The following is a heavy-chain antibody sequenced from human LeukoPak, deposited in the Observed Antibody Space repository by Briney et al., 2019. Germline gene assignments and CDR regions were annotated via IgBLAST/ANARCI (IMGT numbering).Heavy chain of an antibody. CDR1: GDSFTSYW. D-gene: IGHD6-13*01. J-gene: IGHJ4*02. V-gene: IGHV5-51*01. CDR2: ISPGDSDT. CDR3: ARRIVAAGTKYFDY. Sequence: ESLKLYCKASGDSFTSYWIGWLRQMPVKGLESIRFISPGDSDTRYSPSLQGQVTISVDKSISTAFLQWSSLKASDTAMYYCARRIVAAGTKYFDYWGQGTLVTVSS.